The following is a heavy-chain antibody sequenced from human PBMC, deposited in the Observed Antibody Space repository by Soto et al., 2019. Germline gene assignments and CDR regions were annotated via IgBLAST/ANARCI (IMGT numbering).Heavy chain of an antibody. J-gene: IGHJ4*02. CDR2: ISYDGSNK. D-gene: IGHD4-4*01. CDR1: GFTFSSYG. Sequence: QVQLVESGGGVVQPGRYLRLSCAASGFTFSSYGMHWVRQAPGKGLEWVAVISYDGSNKYYADSVKGRFTISRDNSKNTLYLQMNSLRAEDTAVYYCAKIDDYTIDYWGQGTLVTVSS. V-gene: IGHV3-30*18. CDR3: AKIDDYTIDY.